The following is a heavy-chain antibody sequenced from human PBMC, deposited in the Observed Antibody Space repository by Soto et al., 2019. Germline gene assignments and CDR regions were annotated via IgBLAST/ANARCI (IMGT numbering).Heavy chain of an antibody. V-gene: IGHV3-23*01. Sequence: EVQLLESGGGLVQPGGSLRLSCAASGFTFSNYSMRWVRQAPGKGLEWVSTITGSGSHAYYADSVKGRFTISNDISKSTLFLHMNSLSAEDTAVYYCAKDGSGRWAMDAWGQGTTVTFSS. CDR2: ITGSGSHA. D-gene: IGHD3-10*01. CDR1: GFTFSNYS. CDR3: AKDGSGRWAMDA. J-gene: IGHJ6*02.